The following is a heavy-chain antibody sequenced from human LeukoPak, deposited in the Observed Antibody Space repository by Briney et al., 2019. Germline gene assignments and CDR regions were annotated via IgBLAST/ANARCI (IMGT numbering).Heavy chain of an antibody. CDR3: AKGGGWFYYFDY. CDR1: GFTLDDYA. CDR2: ISGDSNSM. D-gene: IGHD6-19*01. Sequence: QTGGSLRLSCAASGFTLDDYAVHWVRQAPGKGLEWVSGISGDSNSMAYADSVKGRFTISRDNAKSSVYLQMNNLRAEDTALYYCAKGGGWFYYFDYWGQGTLVTVSS. V-gene: IGHV3-9*01. J-gene: IGHJ4*02.